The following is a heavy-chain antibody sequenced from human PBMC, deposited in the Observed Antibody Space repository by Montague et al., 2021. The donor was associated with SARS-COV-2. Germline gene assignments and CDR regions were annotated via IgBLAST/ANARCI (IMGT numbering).Heavy chain of an antibody. CDR2: IYYSGSP. Sequence: DTLSLTCTVSGDSISSGNHYWGWFRQSPGKGLEWIAVIYYSGSPYYTPSLKCRVTISVDTSRNQISLKLIHVTAADTAVFYSVRRGYIYWYFDLWGRGTLVTIS. D-gene: IGHD5-18*01. CDR1: GDSISSGNHY. J-gene: IGHJ2*01. V-gene: IGHV4-39*01. CDR3: VRRGYIYWYFDL.